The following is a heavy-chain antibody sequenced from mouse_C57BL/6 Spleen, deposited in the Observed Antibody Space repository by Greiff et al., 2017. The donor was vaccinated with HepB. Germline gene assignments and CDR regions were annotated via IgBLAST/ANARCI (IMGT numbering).Heavy chain of an antibody. Sequence: VQLQQPGAELVKPGASVKMSCKASGYTFTSYWITWVKQRPGQGLEWIGDIYPGSGSTNYNEKFKSKATLTVDTSSSTAYMQLSSLTSEDSAVYYWARRELGRRYFDYWGQGPTLTVSS. V-gene: IGHV1-55*01. CDR2: IYPGSGST. D-gene: IGHD4-1*01. J-gene: IGHJ2*01. CDR3: ARRELGRRYFDY. CDR1: GYTFTSYW.